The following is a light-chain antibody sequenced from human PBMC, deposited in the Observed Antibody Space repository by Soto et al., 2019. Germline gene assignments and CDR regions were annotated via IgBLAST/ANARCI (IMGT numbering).Light chain of an antibody. Sequence: QSALTQPASVSGSPGQSITISCTGTSSDVGGYNYVSWYQQHPGKAPKLMIYEVSNRPSGVSNRFSGSKSGNTASLTISGLQAEDEADYFCSSYTSSITFYVFGTGTKLTVL. CDR2: EVS. V-gene: IGLV2-14*01. J-gene: IGLJ1*01. CDR1: SSDVGGYNY. CDR3: SSYTSSITFYV.